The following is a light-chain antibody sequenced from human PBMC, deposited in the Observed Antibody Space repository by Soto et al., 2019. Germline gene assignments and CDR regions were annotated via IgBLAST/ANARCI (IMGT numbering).Light chain of an antibody. J-gene: IGKJ1*01. CDR1: QSISSY. CDR3: QQSYSRRT. CDR2: AAS. Sequence: DIQMTQSPSSLSASVGDRVTITCRASQSISSYLNWYQQKPGKAHKLLTYAASSLQSGVPSRFSGSGSGTDFTLSISSLQPEDFATYYCQQSYSRRTFGQGTKVEIK. V-gene: IGKV1-39*01.